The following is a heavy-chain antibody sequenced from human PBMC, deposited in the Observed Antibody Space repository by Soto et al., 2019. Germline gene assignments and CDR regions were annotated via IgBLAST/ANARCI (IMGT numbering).Heavy chain of an antibody. CDR3: ARFPSRAHYFAMDV. Sequence: SETLSLTRTVSCGSINSGGYYWTWIRQHPGRGLECIGYIYYSGDTYYNPSLQSRLTISLDTSKNQFSLKLTSVTAADTAIYYRARFPSRAHYFAMDVWGHGNAVT. CDR2: IYYSGDT. D-gene: IGHD2-2*01. V-gene: IGHV4-31*03. CDR1: CGSINSGGYY. J-gene: IGHJ6*02.